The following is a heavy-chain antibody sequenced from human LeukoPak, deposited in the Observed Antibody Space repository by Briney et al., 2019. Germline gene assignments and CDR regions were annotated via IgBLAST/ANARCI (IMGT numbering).Heavy chain of an antibody. Sequence: SVKVSCKASGGTFSSYAISWVRQAPGQGLEWMGRIIPIFGIANYAQKFQGRVTITADKSTSTAYMELSSLRSEDTAVYYCVSLLGYCSSTSCYGNSYYYYGMDVWGQGATVTVSS. CDR1: GGTFSSYA. D-gene: IGHD2-2*01. J-gene: IGHJ6*02. CDR2: IIPIFGIA. CDR3: VSLLGYCSSTSCYGNSYYYYGMDV. V-gene: IGHV1-69*04.